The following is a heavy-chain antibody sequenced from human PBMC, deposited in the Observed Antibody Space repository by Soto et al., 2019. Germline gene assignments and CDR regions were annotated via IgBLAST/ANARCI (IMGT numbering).Heavy chain of an antibody. CDR3: ARRTLGYSSGWSYFDY. CDR1: GGCISSSWYY. D-gene: IGHD6-19*01. Sequence: SETRSLTCTVCGGCISSSWYYWGWIRQPPGKGLEWIGCIYYSGSTNYNPSLKSRVTISVDTSKNQFSLKLSSVTAADTAVYYCARRTLGYSSGWSYFDYWGQGTLVTVSS. V-gene: IGHV4-39*07. J-gene: IGHJ4*02. CDR2: IYYSGST.